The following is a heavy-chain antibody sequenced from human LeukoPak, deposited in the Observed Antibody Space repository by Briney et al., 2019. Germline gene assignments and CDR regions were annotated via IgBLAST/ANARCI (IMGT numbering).Heavy chain of an antibody. V-gene: IGHV3-23*01. CDR3: VKDRTPDGYYSVDY. J-gene: IGHJ4*02. D-gene: IGHD3-3*01. CDR1: GFTFGTYA. Sequence: GGSLRLSCTASGFTFGTYAMNWVRQAPGKGLQWVALIIGNAATIAYADSVRGRFTISRDKSKNTLYLQMNSLRVEDTAVYYCVKDRTPDGYYSVDYWGQGILVTVSS. CDR2: IIGNAATI.